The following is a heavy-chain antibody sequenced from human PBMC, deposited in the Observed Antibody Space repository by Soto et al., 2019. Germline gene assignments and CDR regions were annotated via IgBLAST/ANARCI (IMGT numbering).Heavy chain of an antibody. V-gene: IGHV4-59*11. CDR2: IYYSGST. CDR1: GGSISSHY. J-gene: IGHJ4*02. Sequence: PSETLSLTCTVSGGSISSHYWSWVRQPPGKGLEWIGYIYYSGSTNYNPSLKSRVTISVDTSKNQFSLKLSSVTAADTAVYYCARGLITGSHYSGGWYYFDSWGQGTQVTVSS. D-gene: IGHD6-19*01. CDR3: ARGLITGSHYSGGWYYFDS.